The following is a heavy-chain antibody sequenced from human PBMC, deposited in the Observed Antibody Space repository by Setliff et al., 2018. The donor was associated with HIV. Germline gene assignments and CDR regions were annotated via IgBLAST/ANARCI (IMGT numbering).Heavy chain of an antibody. CDR1: GFIFSDHY. CDR2: IRNKANGGTT. Sequence: PGGSLRLSCVVSGFIFSDHYIDWVRQAPGKGLEWVARIRNKANGGTTEYVASGKGRFTISRDDSENSLYLQMNSLKTEDTAVYYCARGSIRVTNNFDFWGQGILVTVSS. D-gene: IGHD2-21*02. V-gene: IGHV3-72*01. J-gene: IGHJ4*02. CDR3: ARGSIRVTNNFDF.